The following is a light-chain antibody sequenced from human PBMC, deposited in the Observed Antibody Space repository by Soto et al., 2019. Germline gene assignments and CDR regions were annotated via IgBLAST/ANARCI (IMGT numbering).Light chain of an antibody. CDR2: EVS. J-gene: IGLJ3*02. CDR3: SSYTSSSTPWV. V-gene: IGLV2-14*01. CDR1: SSDVGGYNY. Sequence: QCALTQSASGSGSPGQSITISCTGTSSDVGGYNYVSWYQQHPGKAPKLMIYEVSNRPSGVSNRFSGSKSGNTASLTISGLQAEDEADYYCSSYTSSSTPWVFGGGTKLTVL.